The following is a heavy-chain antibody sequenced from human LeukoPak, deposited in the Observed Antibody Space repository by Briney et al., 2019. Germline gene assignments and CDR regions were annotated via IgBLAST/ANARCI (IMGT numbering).Heavy chain of an antibody. J-gene: IGHJ4*02. Sequence: GGSLRLPCAASGFTFSSYGMSWVRQAPGKGLEWVSAISGSGGSTYYADSVKGRFTISRDNSKNTLYLQMNSLRAEDTAVYYCAKVRYSYGRYYFDYWGQGTLVTVSS. CDR2: ISGSGGST. CDR1: GFTFSSYG. CDR3: AKVRYSYGRYYFDY. V-gene: IGHV3-23*01. D-gene: IGHD5-18*01.